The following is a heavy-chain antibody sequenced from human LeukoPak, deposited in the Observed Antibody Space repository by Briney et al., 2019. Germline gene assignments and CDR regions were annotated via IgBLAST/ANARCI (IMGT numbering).Heavy chain of an antibody. Sequence: PGGSLRLSCAASGFTFSNYAMHWVRQAPGKGLEWVALVSHDGTNQYYADSVKGRFTISRDNSKNTVDLQMNSLRVEDTAVYYCGRVSLWFGELFPDDSFTDVWGQGTTVTVFS. CDR1: GFTFSNYA. CDR3: GRVSLWFGELFPDDSFTDV. D-gene: IGHD3-10*01. J-gene: IGHJ6*02. V-gene: IGHV3-30*04. CDR2: VSHDGTNQ.